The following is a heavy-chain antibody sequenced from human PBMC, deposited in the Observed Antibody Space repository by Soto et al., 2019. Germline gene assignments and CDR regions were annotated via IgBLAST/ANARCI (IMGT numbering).Heavy chain of an antibody. V-gene: IGHV4-59*01. D-gene: IGHD2-2*03. CDR2: IYYSGST. CDR3: AREDGYCSSPRCYNWFDP. CDR1: GGSISSYY. J-gene: IGHJ5*02. Sequence: SETLSLTCTVSGGSISSYYWSWIRQPPGKGLEWIGYIYYSGSTNYNPSLKSRVTISVDTSKNQFSLKLSAVTAADTAVYYCAREDGYCSSPRCYNWFDPWGQGPLVTVSS.